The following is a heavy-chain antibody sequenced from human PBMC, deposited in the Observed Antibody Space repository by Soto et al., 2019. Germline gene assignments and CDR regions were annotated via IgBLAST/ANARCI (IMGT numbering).Heavy chain of an antibody. CDR3: AKGTNEYNRNFFDY. D-gene: IGHD1-20*01. Sequence: GGSLRLSCAASGFTFSSYAMSWVRQTPGKGLEWVSSISGTGGSTYYADSVKGRFTISRDNSKNTLYLQMNSLRAEDTAVYYCAKGTNEYNRNFFDYWGQGTLDIVSS. J-gene: IGHJ4*02. V-gene: IGHV3-23*01. CDR1: GFTFSSYA. CDR2: ISGTGGST.